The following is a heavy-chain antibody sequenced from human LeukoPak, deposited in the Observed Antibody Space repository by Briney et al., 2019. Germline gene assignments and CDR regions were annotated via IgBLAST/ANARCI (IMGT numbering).Heavy chain of an antibody. CDR2: IYHSGSS. J-gene: IGHJ5*02. D-gene: IGHD3-10*01. CDR1: GYSISSGYY. V-gene: IGHV4-38-2*02. CDR3: AKSSGSLFDP. Sequence: SETLSLTCTVSGYSISSGYYWGWIRQPPGKGLEWTVSIYHSGSSYYNPSLKSRVTISVDTSKNQFSLKLSSVTAADTAVYYCAKSSGSLFDPWGQGTLVTVSS.